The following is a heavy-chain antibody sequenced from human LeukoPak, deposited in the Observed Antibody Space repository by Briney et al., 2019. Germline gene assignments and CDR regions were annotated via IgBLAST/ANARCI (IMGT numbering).Heavy chain of an antibody. CDR2: ISAYNANT. CDR3: ARDGHIAAELFDY. J-gene: IGHJ4*02. V-gene: IGHV1-18*01. Sequence: ASVKVSCKTSGYTFTSYGISWVRRAPGQGLEWMGWISAYNANTNYAQNLQGRVTMTTDTSTTTAYMELRSLRSDDTAVYYCARDGHIAAELFDYWGRGTLVTVSS. D-gene: IGHD6-25*01. CDR1: GYTFTSYG.